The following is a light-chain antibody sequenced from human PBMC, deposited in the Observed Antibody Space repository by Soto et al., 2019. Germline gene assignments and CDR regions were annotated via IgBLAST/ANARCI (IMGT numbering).Light chain of an antibody. CDR3: SSYTSTNTQV. V-gene: IGLV2-14*03. CDR2: DVS. J-gene: IGLJ2*01. CDR1: SSDVGGYNY. Sequence: QSVLTQPASVSGSPGQSITISCTETSSDVGGYNYVSWYQQHPGKAPKLMIYDVSNRPSGVSNRYSGSKSGNTASLTISGLQAEDEADYYCSSYTSTNTQVFGGGTKLTVL.